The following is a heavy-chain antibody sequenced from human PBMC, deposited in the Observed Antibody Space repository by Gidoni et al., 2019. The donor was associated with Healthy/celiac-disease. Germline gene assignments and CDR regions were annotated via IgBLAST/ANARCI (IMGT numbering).Heavy chain of an antibody. V-gene: IGHV1-69*02. Sequence: QVQLVQSGAEVKKPGSSVKVSCKASGGPFSSYTISWVRQAPGQGLEWMGRIIPILGIANYAQKFQGRVTITADKSTSTAYMELSSLRSEDTAVYYCARGSSSGSGMDVWGQGTTVTVSS. CDR2: IIPILGIA. CDR3: ARGSSSGSGMDV. D-gene: IGHD6-19*01. J-gene: IGHJ6*02. CDR1: GGPFSSYT.